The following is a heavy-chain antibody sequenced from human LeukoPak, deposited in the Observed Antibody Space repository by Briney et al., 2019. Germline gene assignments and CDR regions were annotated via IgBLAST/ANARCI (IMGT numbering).Heavy chain of an antibody. J-gene: IGHJ5*01. D-gene: IGHD2-2*01. CDR1: GGSISSYY. CDR2: IYTSGST. V-gene: IGHV4-4*07. CDR3: ARGIVVEPAAMSWFDS. Sequence: SETLSLTCTVSGGSISSYYWSWIRQPAGKGLEWIGRIYTSGSTNYNPSLKSRVTISVDTSKNQFSLKLSSVTAADTAVYYCARGIVVEPAAMSWFDSWGQGTLVTVSS.